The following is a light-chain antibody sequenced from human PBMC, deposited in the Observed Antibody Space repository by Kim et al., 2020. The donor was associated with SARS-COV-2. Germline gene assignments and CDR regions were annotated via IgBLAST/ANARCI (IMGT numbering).Light chain of an antibody. V-gene: IGKV1-5*03. CDR3: QQDNSYPIT. CDR2: KAS. Sequence: DIQMTQSPSTLSASVGDRVTITCRASQSISSRLAWYQQKPGKAPKLLIYKASSLESGVPSRFGGSGSGTEFTLTISSLQPDDYATYYCQQDNSYPITFGQGTRLEIK. CDR1: QSISSR. J-gene: IGKJ5*01.